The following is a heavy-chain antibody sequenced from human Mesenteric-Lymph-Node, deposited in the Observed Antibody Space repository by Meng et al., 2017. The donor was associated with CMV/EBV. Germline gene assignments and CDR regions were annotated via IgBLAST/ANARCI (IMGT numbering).Heavy chain of an antibody. CDR1: GGSFSGYY. D-gene: IGHD6-13*01. CDR3: ARGSWYGYYFDY. J-gene: IGHJ4*02. V-gene: IGHV4-34*01. Sequence: TCAVYGGSFSGYYGSWIRRHPGEGLEWIGEINHSGSTNYNPSLKSGVTISVDTSKNQFSLKLSSVTAADTAVYYCARGSWYGYYFDYWGQGTLVTVSS. CDR2: INHSGST.